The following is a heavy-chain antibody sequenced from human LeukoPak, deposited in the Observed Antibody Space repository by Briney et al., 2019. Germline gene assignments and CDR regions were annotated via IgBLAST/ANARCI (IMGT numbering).Heavy chain of an antibody. D-gene: IGHD5-24*01. J-gene: IGHJ4*02. V-gene: IGHV3-21*01. Sequence: PGGSLRLSCAASGFTFSSYSMSWVRQAPGKGLEWVSSISSSSSYIYYADSVKGRFTISRDNAKNSLYLQMNSLRAEDTAVYYCARDWVEMATILNYYFDYWGQGTLVTVSS. CDR3: ARDWVEMATILNYYFDY. CDR2: ISSSSSYI. CDR1: GFTFSSYS.